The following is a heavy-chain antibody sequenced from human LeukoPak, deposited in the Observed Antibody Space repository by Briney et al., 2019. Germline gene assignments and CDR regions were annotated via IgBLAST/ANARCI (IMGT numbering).Heavy chain of an antibody. Sequence: SETLSLTCTVSGGSIGNYYWSWIRQPAGKGLEWIGRIYTSGSTNYNPSLKSRVAMSVDTSRKHFSLKLSSVTAAGTAVYYCARGTPSPYNWFDPWGQGTLVTVSS. CDR2: IYTSGST. J-gene: IGHJ5*02. V-gene: IGHV4-4*07. CDR3: ARGTPSPYNWFDP. CDR1: GGSIGNYY. D-gene: IGHD1-14*01.